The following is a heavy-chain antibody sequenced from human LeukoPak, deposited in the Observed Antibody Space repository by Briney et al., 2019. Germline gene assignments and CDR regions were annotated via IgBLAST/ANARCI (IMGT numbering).Heavy chain of an antibody. CDR2: IYYSGST. D-gene: IGHD5-12*01. J-gene: IGHJ5*02. Sequence: SETLSLTCTVSGGSISSGGYYWSWIRQHPGKGLEWIGYIYYSGSTYYNPSLKSRVTISVDTSKNQFSLKLSSVTAADTAVYYCARGPSRLRGNWFDPWGQGTLVTVSS. CDR1: GGSISSGGYY. CDR3: ARGPSRLRGNWFDP. V-gene: IGHV4-31*03.